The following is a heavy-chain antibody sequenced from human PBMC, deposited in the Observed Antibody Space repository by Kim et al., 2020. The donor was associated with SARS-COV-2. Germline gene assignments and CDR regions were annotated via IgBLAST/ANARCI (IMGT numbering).Heavy chain of an antibody. CDR1: GFTFSSYA. Sequence: GGSLRLSCAASGFTFSSYAMHWVRQAPGKGLEWVAVISYDGSNKYYADSVKGRFTISRDNSKNTLYLQMNSLRAEDTAVYYCAREAYRAGRDTYYFDYWGQGTLVTVSS. CDR2: ISYDGSNK. V-gene: IGHV3-30-3*01. D-gene: IGHD6-13*01. J-gene: IGHJ4*02. CDR3: AREAYRAGRDTYYFDY.